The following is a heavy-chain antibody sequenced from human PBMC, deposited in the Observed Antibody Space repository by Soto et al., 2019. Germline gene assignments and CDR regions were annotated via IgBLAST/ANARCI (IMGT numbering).Heavy chain of an antibody. J-gene: IGHJ6*02. CDR1: GGSISSSSYY. D-gene: IGHD3-10*01. CDR2: IYYSGST. Sequence: ASETLSLTCTVSGGSISSSSYYWGWIRQPPGKGLERIGSIYYSGSTYYNPSLKSRVTISVDTSKNQFSLKLSSVTAADTAVYYCARGPFTMVRENQFIGYYYYGMDVWGQGTTVTVSS. CDR3: ARGPFTMVRENQFIGYYYYGMDV. V-gene: IGHV4-39*01.